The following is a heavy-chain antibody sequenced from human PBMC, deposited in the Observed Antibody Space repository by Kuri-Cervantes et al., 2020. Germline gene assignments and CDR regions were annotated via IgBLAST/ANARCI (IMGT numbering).Heavy chain of an antibody. CDR2: ISSSGSTV. CDR1: GFTFSSYW. Sequence: LSLTCAASGFTFSSYWMSWIRQAPGKGLEWVSYISSSGSTVYYADSVKGRFTISRDNAKNSLYLQMNSLRAEDTAVYYCARPSGSYSLLDAFDIWGQGTMVTVSS. CDR3: ARPSGSYSLLDAFDI. D-gene: IGHD1-26*01. V-gene: IGHV3-11*01. J-gene: IGHJ3*02.